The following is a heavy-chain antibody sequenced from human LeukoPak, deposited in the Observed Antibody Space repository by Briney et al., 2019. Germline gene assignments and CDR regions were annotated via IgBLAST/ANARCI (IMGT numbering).Heavy chain of an antibody. CDR3: AKDGPKMGSSGY. J-gene: IGHJ4*02. CDR2: ISNSVSTT. V-gene: IGHV3-48*01. Sequence: TGGSLRLSCVVSGFTFSSYSMNWVRQAPGKGLEWVSYISNSVSTTYYAESVKGRFTISRDNAKNSLYLQMDSLRAEDTAVYYCAKDGPKMGSSGYWGQGTLVTVST. CDR1: GFTFSSYS. D-gene: IGHD2-8*01.